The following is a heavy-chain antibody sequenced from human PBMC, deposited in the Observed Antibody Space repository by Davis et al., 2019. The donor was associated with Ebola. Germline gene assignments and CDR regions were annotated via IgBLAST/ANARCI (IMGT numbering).Heavy chain of an antibody. Sequence: GESLKISCAASGFTFSSYAMHWVRQAPGKGLEWVAVISYDGSNKYYADSVKGRFTISRDNSKNTLYLQMNSLRAEDTAVYYCAKAKWVIAAAVNWYFDLWGRGTLVTVSS. D-gene: IGHD6-13*01. CDR3: AKAKWVIAAAVNWYFDL. J-gene: IGHJ2*01. CDR2: ISYDGSNK. V-gene: IGHV3-30*04. CDR1: GFTFSSYA.